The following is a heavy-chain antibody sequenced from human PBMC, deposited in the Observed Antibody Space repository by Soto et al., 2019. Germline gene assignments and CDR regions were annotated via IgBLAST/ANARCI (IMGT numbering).Heavy chain of an antibody. CDR3: VRDGAKTLRDWFEP. J-gene: IGHJ5*02. CDR1: GASISGYY. D-gene: IGHD1-26*01. V-gene: IGHV4-4*07. CDR2: IYATGTT. Sequence: PSETLSLTCTVSGASISGYYWSWIRKSAGKGLEWIGRIYATGTTDYNPSLKSRVMMSVDTSKKQFSLQLRSVTAADTAVYYCVRDGAKTLRDWFEPWGQGISVTVSS.